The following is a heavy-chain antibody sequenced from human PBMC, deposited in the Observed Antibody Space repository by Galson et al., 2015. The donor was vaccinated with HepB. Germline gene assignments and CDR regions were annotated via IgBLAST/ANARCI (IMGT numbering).Heavy chain of an antibody. V-gene: IGHV4-39*07. CDR2: TYSGGAA. CDR1: GGAISNGSFL. D-gene: IGHD6-13*01. CDR3: ARVWQQLIPRYYGMDV. J-gene: IGHJ6*02. Sequence: SETLSLTCSVSGGAISNGSFLWGWVRQPPGKGLEWIGHTYSGGAAYYNPSLKSRATISVDTSKNQFSLKVNSMTAVDTAVYYCARVWQQLIPRYYGMDVWGQGTTVTVSS.